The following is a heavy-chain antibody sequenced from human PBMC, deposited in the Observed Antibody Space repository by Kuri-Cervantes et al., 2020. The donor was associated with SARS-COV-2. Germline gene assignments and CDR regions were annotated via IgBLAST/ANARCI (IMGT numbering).Heavy chain of an antibody. CDR1: GYSFTGYW. D-gene: IGHD1-7*01. Sequence: GESLKTSCKGSGYSFTGYWIALGRQMPGKGLECMGIIYPGDSDTRYSPSFQGQVTISADKSINTAYQQWSSLKASDTAMYYCARPTRGKLDWGPGTLVTVSS. CDR2: IYPGDSDT. V-gene: IGHV5-51*01. J-gene: IGHJ4*02. CDR3: ARPTRGKLD.